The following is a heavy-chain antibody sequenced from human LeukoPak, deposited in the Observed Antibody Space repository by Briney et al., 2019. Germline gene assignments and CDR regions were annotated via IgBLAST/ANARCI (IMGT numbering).Heavy chain of an antibody. CDR1: GGSISSYY. J-gene: IGHJ3*02. CDR3: ARHYYDSSGYYDAFDI. CDR2: IYYSGST. D-gene: IGHD3-22*01. Sequence: SETLSLTCTVSGGSISSYYWSWIRQPPGKGLEWIGYIYYSGSTNYNPSLKSRVTISVDTSKNQFSLKLSSVTAADTAVYYCARHYYDSSGYYDAFDIWGQGTMVPVSS. V-gene: IGHV4-59*01.